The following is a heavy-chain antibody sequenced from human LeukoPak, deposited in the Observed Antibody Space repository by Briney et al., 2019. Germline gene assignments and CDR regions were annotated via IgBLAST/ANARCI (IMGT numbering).Heavy chain of an antibody. CDR2: INAGNGNT. D-gene: IGHD4-17*01. J-gene: IGHJ3*02. CDR1: GYTFTTYP. Sequence: EASVKVSCKASGYTFTTYPMHWVRQAPGQRLEWMGWINAGNGNTKYSQKFQGRVTITRDTSASTAYMELSSLRSEDTAVYYCARQWVTTFHDAFDIWGQGTVVTVSS. CDR3: ARQWVTTFHDAFDI. V-gene: IGHV1-3*01.